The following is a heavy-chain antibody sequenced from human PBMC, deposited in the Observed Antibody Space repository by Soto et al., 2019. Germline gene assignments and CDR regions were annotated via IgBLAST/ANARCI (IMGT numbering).Heavy chain of an antibody. Sequence: QVQLQASGPGLVKPSETLSLTCTVSGDSVTSRSYYWTCVRQPPGKGPEWIGYIYYSGNINYNPSLKSRFTISVDTSTNQFSLKLTSVTAADTAIYYCARGNIAASGTKFDPWGQGILVTVSS. J-gene: IGHJ5*02. D-gene: IGHD6-13*01. V-gene: IGHV4-61*01. CDR3: ARGNIAASGTKFDP. CDR2: IYYSGNI. CDR1: GDSVTSRSYY.